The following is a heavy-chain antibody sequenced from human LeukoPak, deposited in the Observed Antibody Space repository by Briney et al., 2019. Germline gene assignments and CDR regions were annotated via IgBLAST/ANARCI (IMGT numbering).Heavy chain of an antibody. CDR3: ARATSSYFYYMDV. V-gene: IGHV4-61*02. CDR2: IYTSGST. Sequence: SETLSLTCTVSGGSLSSGSYYWSWFRQPAETGLEWIGRIYTSGSTYYNPSLKSRVTISADTSKNQFSLNVSSVTAADTAVYYCARATSSYFYYMDVWGKGTTVTISS. J-gene: IGHJ6*03. CDR1: GGSLSSGSYY. D-gene: IGHD5-12*01.